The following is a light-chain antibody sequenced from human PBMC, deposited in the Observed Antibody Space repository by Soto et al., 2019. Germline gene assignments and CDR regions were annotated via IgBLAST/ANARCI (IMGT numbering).Light chain of an antibody. CDR1: QSVISS. CDR3: QQYGFSPRT. V-gene: IGKV3-20*01. J-gene: IGKJ1*01. Sequence: EIVVTQSPALVSVSPGERVTLSCRASQSVISSLAWYQQKLGQAPRLLINGASSRATGIPDRFSGSGSGTDFTLTISRLEPEDFAVYYCQQYGFSPRTFGQGTKV. CDR2: GAS.